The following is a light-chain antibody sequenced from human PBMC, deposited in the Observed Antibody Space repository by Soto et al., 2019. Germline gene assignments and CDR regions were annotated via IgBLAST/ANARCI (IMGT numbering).Light chain of an antibody. CDR1: QDISNY. V-gene: IGKV1-33*01. J-gene: IGKJ2*01. Sequence: DIQMTQSPSSLSASVGDRVTITCQASQDISNYLNWYQQKTGKAPKLLIYDASNLETGVPSRFSGSGSGTDFTFTISSLQPEDIATYYCQQYDNLPYTFGQGTKVDIK. CDR2: DAS. CDR3: QQYDNLPYT.